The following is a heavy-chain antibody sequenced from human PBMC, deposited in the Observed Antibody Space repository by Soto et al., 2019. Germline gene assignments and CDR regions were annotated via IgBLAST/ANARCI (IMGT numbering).Heavy chain of an antibody. CDR2: ISSSGGST. CDR3: AKADTSGWRDS. CDR1: GFTFSSYA. Sequence: EVQLLESGGGLVQPGGSLRLSCAASGFTFSSYAMSWVRQAPGKGLDWVSSISSSGGSTYYADSVKGRFTISRDNSKNTLYLQMTSLRADDTAVYYCAKADTSGWRDSWGQGVLVTVSS. D-gene: IGHD6-19*01. V-gene: IGHV3-23*01. J-gene: IGHJ4*02.